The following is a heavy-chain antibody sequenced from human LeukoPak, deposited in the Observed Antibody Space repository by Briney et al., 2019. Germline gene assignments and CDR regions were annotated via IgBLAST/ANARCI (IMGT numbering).Heavy chain of an antibody. V-gene: IGHV3-48*03. Sequence: GGSLRLSCAASGFTFSSYEMNWVRQAPGKGLEWVSYISSSGSTIYYADSVKGRFTISRDNAKNSLYLQMNSLRAEETAVYYCARSTPNPYYYYGMDVWGKGTTVTVSS. CDR1: GFTFSSYE. CDR2: ISSSGSTI. CDR3: ARSTPNPYYYYGMDV. J-gene: IGHJ6*04.